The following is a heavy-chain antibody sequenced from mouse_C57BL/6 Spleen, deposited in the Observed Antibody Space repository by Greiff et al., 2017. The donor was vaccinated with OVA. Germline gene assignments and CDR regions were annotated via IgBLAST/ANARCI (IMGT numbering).Heavy chain of an antibody. V-gene: IGHV5-17*01. CDR2: ISSGSSTI. J-gene: IGHJ4*01. CDR1: GFTFSDYG. D-gene: IGHD2-4*01. CDR3: ARRMGGLRRGSYAMDY. Sequence: EVQLVESGGGLVKPGGSLKLSCAASGFTFSDYGMHWVRQAPGKGLEWVAYISSGSSTIYYADTVKGRFTISRDNAKNTLFLQMTSLRSEDTAMYYCARRMGGLRRGSYAMDYWGQGTSVTVSS.